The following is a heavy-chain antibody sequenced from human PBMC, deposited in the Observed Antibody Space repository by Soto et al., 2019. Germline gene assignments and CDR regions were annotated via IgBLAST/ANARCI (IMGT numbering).Heavy chain of an antibody. Sequence: QVRLVESGGGVVQPGRSLRLSCAASGFSFSSYGMHWVRQAPGKGLEWVAVIGYDESHRYFADSVKGRFTISRDSSKKTLYLQMSSLRAEDTAVYYCARDSSGGDAYPDYWGQGTQVTVSS. CDR3: ARDSSGGDAYPDY. J-gene: IGHJ4*02. CDR1: GFSFSSYG. CDR2: IGYDESHR. V-gene: IGHV3-33*08. D-gene: IGHD2-15*01.